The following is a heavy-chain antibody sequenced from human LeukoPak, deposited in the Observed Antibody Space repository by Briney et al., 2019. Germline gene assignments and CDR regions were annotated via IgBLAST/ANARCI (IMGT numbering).Heavy chain of an antibody. CDR3: ARDYGDYFDY. CDR2: IYYSGST. D-gene: IGHD4-17*01. V-gene: IGHV4-59*01. CDR1: GFTFNNYA. Sequence: PGGSLRLSCAASGFTFNNYAMSWIRQPPGKGLEWIGYIYYSGSTNYNPSLKSRVIISVDTSKNQFSLKLSSVAAADTAVYYCARDYGDYFDYWGQGTLVTVSS. J-gene: IGHJ4*02.